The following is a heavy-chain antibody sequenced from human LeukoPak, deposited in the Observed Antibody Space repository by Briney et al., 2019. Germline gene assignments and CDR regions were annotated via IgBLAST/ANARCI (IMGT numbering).Heavy chain of an antibody. CDR1: GFTFSGDW. V-gene: IGHV3-74*01. D-gene: IGHD6-19*01. J-gene: IGHJ4*02. Sequence: GGSLRLSCVASGFTFSGDWMHWVRQAPGKGLMWVSRINSDGTTTTYADSVKGRFTISRDNARNTLYLQMNSLRAEDTAVYYCARANSGFYFDYWGQGTLVTVSS. CDR2: INSDGTTT. CDR3: ARANSGFYFDY.